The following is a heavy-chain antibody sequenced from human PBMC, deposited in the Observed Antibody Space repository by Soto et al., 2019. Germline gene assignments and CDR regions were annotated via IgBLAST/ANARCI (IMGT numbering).Heavy chain of an antibody. CDR3: ARSEDYYDSSGYYPNWFDP. D-gene: IGHD3-22*01. J-gene: IGHJ5*02. CDR1: GGSVSSGSYY. V-gene: IGHV4-61*01. CDR2: IYYSGNT. Sequence: SETLSLTCTVSGGSVSSGSYYWSWIRQPPGKGLEWIGYIYYSGNTNYNPSLKSRVTISVDTSKNQFSLKLSSVTAADTAVYYCARSEDYYDSSGYYPNWFDPWGQGTLVTVSS.